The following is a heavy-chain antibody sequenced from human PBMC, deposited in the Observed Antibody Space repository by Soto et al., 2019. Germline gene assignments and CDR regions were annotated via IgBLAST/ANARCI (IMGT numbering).Heavy chain of an antibody. CDR1: GYTFTSYG. J-gene: IGHJ6*02. CDR3: ARDGSGRHITPYYYYGMDV. CDR2: ISAYNGNT. D-gene: IGHD3-10*01. Sequence: ASVKVSCKASGYTFTSYGISWVRQAPGQGLEWMGWISAYNGNTNYAQKLQGRVTMTTDTSTSTAYMELRSLRSDDTAVYYCARDGSGRHITPYYYYGMDVWGQGTTVTVSS. V-gene: IGHV1-18*01.